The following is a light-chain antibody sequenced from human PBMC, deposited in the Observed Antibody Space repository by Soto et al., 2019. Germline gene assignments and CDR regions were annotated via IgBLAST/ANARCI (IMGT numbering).Light chain of an antibody. CDR2: GAS. CDR3: QQYNHWLWT. CDR1: QSINAH. Sequence: EVVMTQSPATLSVSPGERVTLSCRASQSINAHLAWYQQKPGQAPRLLIHGASTRATGIPARFSGSGFGTEFIXXIXIXXSEDFAVYYCQQYNHWLWTFGQGTKVEIQ. J-gene: IGKJ1*01. V-gene: IGKV3-15*01.